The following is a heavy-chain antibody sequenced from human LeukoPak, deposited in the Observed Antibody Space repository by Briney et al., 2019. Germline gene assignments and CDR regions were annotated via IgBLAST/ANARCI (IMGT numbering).Heavy chain of an antibody. CDR1: GYTFTSYY. CDR2: INPSGGST. J-gene: IGHJ4*02. V-gene: IGHV1-46*01. Sequence: ASVKVSCKASGYTFTSYYMHWVRQAPGQGLEWMGIINPSGGSTSYAQKFQGRVTMTRDTSTSTVYMELSRLRPEDTAVYYCARDLIRADYDILTGYYDYWGQGTLVTVSS. D-gene: IGHD3-9*01. CDR3: ARDLIRADYDILTGYYDY.